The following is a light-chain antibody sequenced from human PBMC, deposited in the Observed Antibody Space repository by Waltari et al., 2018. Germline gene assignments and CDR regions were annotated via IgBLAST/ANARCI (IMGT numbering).Light chain of an antibody. CDR3: QNHERLPAT. J-gene: IGKJ1*01. CDR1: QSISRY. CDR2: GAA. Sequence: EVVLTQSPGTLSLSPGERATLFCRASQSISRYLVWYQQRPGQAPRLLIYGAAIRAAGIPDRFSGRGSVTDFTLSISRLEPEDFAVYYCQNHERLPATFGQGTRVEIK. V-gene: IGKV3-20*01.